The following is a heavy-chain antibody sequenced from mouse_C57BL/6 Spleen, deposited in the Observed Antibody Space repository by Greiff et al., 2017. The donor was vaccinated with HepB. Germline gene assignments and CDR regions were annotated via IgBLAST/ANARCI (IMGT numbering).Heavy chain of an antibody. CDR2: IDPETGGT. J-gene: IGHJ2*01. V-gene: IGHV1-15*01. Sequence: QVQLQQSGAELVRPGASVTLSCKASGYTFTDYEMHWVKQTPVHGLEWIGAIDPETGGTAYNQKFKGKAILTADKSSSTAYMELRSLTSEDSAVYYCTIIYYYGSSYEILDYWGQGTTLTVSS. CDR1: GYTFTDYE. CDR3: TIIYYYGSSYEILDY. D-gene: IGHD1-1*01.